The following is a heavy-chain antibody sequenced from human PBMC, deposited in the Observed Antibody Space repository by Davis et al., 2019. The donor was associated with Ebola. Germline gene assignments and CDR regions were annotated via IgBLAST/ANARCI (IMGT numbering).Heavy chain of an antibody. CDR3: ARGHTYGRWDDWFDP. CDR1: GYTFTNYY. J-gene: IGHJ5*02. CDR2: INPNFGGK. Sequence: ASVKVSCKASGYTFTNYYIHWVRQAPGQGLEWMGRINPNFGGKIYAQKFQDRVTLTIDTSINTAYMELDSLRSDDTAVYYCARGHTYGRWDDWFDPWGQGTLVTVSS. V-gene: IGHV1-2*06. D-gene: IGHD1-26*01.